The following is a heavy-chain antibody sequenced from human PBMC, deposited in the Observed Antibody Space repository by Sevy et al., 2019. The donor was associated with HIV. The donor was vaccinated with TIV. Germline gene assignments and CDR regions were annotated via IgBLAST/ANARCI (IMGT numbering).Heavy chain of an antibody. CDR2: IKQDGSEK. CDR1: GFTFSSYW. V-gene: IGHV3-7*03. CDR3: ARVAWYSSNNDY. D-gene: IGHD6-19*01. J-gene: IGHJ4*02. Sequence: GESLKISCAASGFTFSSYWMSWVRQAPGKGLEWAANIKQDGSEKYYVDSVKGRFTISRDNAKNSLYLQMNSLRAEDTAVYYCARVAWYSSNNDYWGQGTLVTVSS.